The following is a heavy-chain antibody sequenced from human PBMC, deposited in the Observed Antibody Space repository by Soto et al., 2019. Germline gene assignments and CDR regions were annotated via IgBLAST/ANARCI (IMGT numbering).Heavy chain of an antibody. CDR3: AHYDSSGYFSHFDS. V-gene: IGHV2-5*01. CDR1: GFSLTTTGVG. D-gene: IGHD3-22*01. J-gene: IGHJ4*02. Sequence: QIALQESGPTVVKPTQTLTLTCTFSGFSLTTTGVGVGWIRHAPGKALYWLAMVYWNDERRYSPSLKSRLTITQDTSKNQVVLTMTYMDPVDTATYFCAHYDSSGYFSHFDSWGQGTLVTVSS. CDR2: VYWNDER.